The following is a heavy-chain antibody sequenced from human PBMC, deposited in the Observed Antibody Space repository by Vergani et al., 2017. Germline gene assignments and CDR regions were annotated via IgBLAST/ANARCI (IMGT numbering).Heavy chain of an antibody. V-gene: IGHV1-18*04. Sequence: QVQLVQSGAEVRKPGASVKVSCQASGYTFTSYYMHWVRQAPGQGLEWMGWIRPYNGKKNDEKKQQGRVTMTTDTSTSTAYMELTKLRSDDTAVYYCARSQDYGDYTGSLRGFYYFDYWGQGTLVTVSS. CDR3: ARSQDYGDYTGSLRGFYYFDY. J-gene: IGHJ4*02. CDR2: IRPYNGKK. D-gene: IGHD4-17*01. CDR1: GYTFTSYY.